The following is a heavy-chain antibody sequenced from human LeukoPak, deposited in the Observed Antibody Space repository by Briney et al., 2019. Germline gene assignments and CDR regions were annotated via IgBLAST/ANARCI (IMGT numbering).Heavy chain of an antibody. D-gene: IGHD2-15*01. Sequence: EASVKVSCKASGYTFTGYYMHWVRQAPGQGLEWMGWINPNSGGANYAQKFQGRVTMTRDTSISTAYMELSRLRSDDTAVYYCARVDIVVVVAAIYFDYWGQGTLVTVSS. J-gene: IGHJ4*02. V-gene: IGHV1-2*02. CDR3: ARVDIVVVVAAIYFDY. CDR2: INPNSGGA. CDR1: GYTFTGYY.